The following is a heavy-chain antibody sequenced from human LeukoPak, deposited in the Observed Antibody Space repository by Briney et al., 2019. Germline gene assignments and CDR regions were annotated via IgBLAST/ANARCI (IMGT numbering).Heavy chain of an antibody. CDR1: GGSISSYY. CDR2: IYTSGST. V-gene: IGHV4-4*07. CDR3: ARVQGGLWYSSSRYFDY. D-gene: IGHD6-13*01. J-gene: IGHJ4*02. Sequence: SETLSLTCTVSGGSISSYYWSWIRQPAGKGLEWIGRIYTSGSTNYNPSLKSRVTMSVDTSKNQFSLKLSSVTAADTAVYYCARVQGGLWYSSSRYFDYWGQGTLVTVSS.